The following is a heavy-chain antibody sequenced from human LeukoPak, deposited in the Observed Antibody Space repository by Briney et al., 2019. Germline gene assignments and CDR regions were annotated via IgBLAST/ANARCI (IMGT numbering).Heavy chain of an antibody. CDR2: IRHDGTNQ. CDR3: ARDGDGGSYDY. J-gene: IGHJ4*02. D-gene: IGHD1-26*01. Sequence: GGSLRLSCAASGFTFSSYWMSWVRQAPGKGLEWVGYIRHDGTNQYNADSLKGRFTISRDNSKNTLYLQMNSLRAEDTAVYYCARDGDGGSYDYWGQGTLVTVSS. CDR1: GFTFSSYW. V-gene: IGHV3-30*02.